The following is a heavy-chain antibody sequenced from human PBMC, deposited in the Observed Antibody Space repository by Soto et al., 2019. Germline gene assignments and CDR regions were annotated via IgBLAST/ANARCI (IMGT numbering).Heavy chain of an antibody. CDR2: IYAGGST. D-gene: IGHD2-8*01. CDR3: ARVMGRNHNYCYGLDV. V-gene: IGHV3-53*01. CDR1: GFTVSTNY. J-gene: IGHJ6*02. Sequence: QLVESGGGLIQPGGSLRLSCVASGFTVSTNYMTWVRQAPGKGLEWVSVIYAGGSTYYADSVKGRFTVARDNSNNTVYLQMNSLRVEDTALYYCARVMGRNHNYCYGLDVWGRGTTVTVSS.